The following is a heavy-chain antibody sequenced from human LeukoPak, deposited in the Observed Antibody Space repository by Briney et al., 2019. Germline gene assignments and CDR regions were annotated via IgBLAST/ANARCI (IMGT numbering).Heavy chain of an antibody. CDR2: IYYSGST. V-gene: IGHV4-59*08. CDR3: ARRESNGFFDY. J-gene: IGHJ4*02. CDR1: SGSISSYY. D-gene: IGHD6-19*01. Sequence: SKTLSLTCTVSSGSISSYYWSWIRQPPGKSPEWIGYIYYSGSTSYNPSLNSRVTVSLDTSKNQFSLNLSSVTAADTAVYYCARRESNGFFDYWGQGTLVTVSS.